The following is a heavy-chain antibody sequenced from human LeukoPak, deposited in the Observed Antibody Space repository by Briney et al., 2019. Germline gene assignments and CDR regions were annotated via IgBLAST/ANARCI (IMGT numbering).Heavy chain of an antibody. J-gene: IGHJ4*02. D-gene: IGHD4-17*01. CDR3: ARDGATVTTYDY. Sequence: GGSLRLSCAASGFTFSSYEMNWVRQAPGKGLEWVSYISSSGSTIYYADSVKGRFTISRDNAKNSLYLQMNSLRAEGTAVYYCARDGATVTTYDYWGQGTLVTVSS. CDR1: GFTFSSYE. V-gene: IGHV3-48*03. CDR2: ISSSGSTI.